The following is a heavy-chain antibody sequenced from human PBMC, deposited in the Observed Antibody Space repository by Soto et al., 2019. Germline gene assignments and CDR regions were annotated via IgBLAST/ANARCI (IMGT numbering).Heavy chain of an antibody. J-gene: IGHJ4*02. Sequence: QVQLQESGPGLVKPSGTLSLTCAVSGGSISSSNWWSWVRQPPGKGLEWIGEIYHSGSTNYNPSLKSRVTISVDKSKNQFSLKLSSVTAADTAVYYCARKVYYYDSSGYSQIDYWGQGTLVTVSS. D-gene: IGHD3-22*01. CDR2: IYHSGST. CDR3: ARKVYYYDSSGYSQIDY. V-gene: IGHV4-4*02. CDR1: GGSISSSNW.